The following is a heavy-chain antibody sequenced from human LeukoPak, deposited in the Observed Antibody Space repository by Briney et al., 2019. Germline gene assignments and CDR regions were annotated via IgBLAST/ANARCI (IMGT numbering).Heavy chain of an antibody. CDR2: INPNSGGT. CDR1: GYTFTGYY. J-gene: IGHJ5*02. D-gene: IGHD6-6*01. V-gene: IGHV1-2*02. CDR3: ARGTARKQLVHWFDP. Sequence: ASVEVSCKASGYTFTGYYMHWVRQAPGQGLEWMGWINPNSGGTNYAQKFQGRVTMTRDTSISTAYMELSRLRSDDTAVYYCARGTARKQLVHWFDPWGQGTLVTVSS.